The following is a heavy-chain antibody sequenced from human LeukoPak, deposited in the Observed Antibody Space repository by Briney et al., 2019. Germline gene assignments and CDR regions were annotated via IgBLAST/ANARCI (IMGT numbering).Heavy chain of an antibody. J-gene: IGHJ4*02. Sequence: ASAKVSCKASGYTFTSYGISWVRQAPGQGLEWMAWISVYDGDTNYAQSLQGRVIMTTDTSTSTAYMELRSLTSDDTAVYFCARTPDYGDYIQNFDYWGQGTLVTVSS. D-gene: IGHD4-17*01. V-gene: IGHV1-18*01. CDR2: ISVYDGDT. CDR1: GYTFTSYG. CDR3: ARTPDYGDYIQNFDY.